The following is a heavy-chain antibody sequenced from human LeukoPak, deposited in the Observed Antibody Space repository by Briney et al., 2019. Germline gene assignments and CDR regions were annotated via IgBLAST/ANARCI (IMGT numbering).Heavy chain of an antibody. D-gene: IGHD5-18*01. CDR1: GGSISSGSYY. V-gene: IGHV4-61*02. J-gene: IGHJ4*02. CDR2: IYTSGST. CDR3: ARDSEWLWLRY. Sequence: SETLSLTCTVSGGSISSGSYYWSWIRQPAGKGLEWIGGIYTSGSTNYNPSLKSRVTISVDTSKNQFSLKLSSVTAADTAVYYCARDSEWLWLRYWGQGTLVTVSS.